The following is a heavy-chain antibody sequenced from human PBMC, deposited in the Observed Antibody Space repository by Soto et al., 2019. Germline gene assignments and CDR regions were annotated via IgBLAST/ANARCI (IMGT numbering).Heavy chain of an antibody. CDR2: TYYRSKWYN. CDR1: GGSVSRNSAA. D-gene: IGHD6-13*01. V-gene: IGHV6-1*01. J-gene: IGHJ4*02. Sequence: SQTLSLTCAISGGSVSRNSAAWNWIRQSPSRGLEWLGRTYYRSKWYNDYAVSVKSRITINPDTSKNQFSLQLNSVTPEDTAVYYCARDMVAAAGTERFDYWGQGTLVTVSS. CDR3: ARDMVAAAGTERFDY.